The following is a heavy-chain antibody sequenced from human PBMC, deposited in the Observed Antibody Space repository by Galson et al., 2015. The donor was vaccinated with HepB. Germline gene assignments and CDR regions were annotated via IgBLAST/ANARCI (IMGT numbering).Heavy chain of an antibody. V-gene: IGHV3-73*01. CDR2: IRSKASSHAT. J-gene: IGHJ4*02. CDR3: ARLGDLSGYNSL. Sequence: SLRLSCAASGFTFSGSAIHWVRQASGKGLEWVGRIRSKASSHATAYTASLKGRFTISRDDSKNTAYLHMNSLKTEDTAVYYCARLGDLSGYNSLWGQGTLVTVSS. D-gene: IGHD1-14*01. CDR1: GFTFSGSA.